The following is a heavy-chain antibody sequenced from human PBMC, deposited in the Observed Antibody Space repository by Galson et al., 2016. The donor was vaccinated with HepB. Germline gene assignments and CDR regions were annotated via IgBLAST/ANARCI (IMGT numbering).Heavy chain of an antibody. CDR1: GFTLSNYD. V-gene: IGHV3-13*01. CDR2: IGTASDT. D-gene: IGHD3-10*02. Sequence: SLRLSCAASGFTLSNYDMHWVRQATGKGLEWVAAIGTASDTHYLDSVEGRVTISRENAKNSLYIEMNSLRAGDTAAYYCARGTLSRFMFYYFGMDVWGKGTTVTVSS. J-gene: IGHJ6*04. CDR3: ARGTLSRFMFYYFGMDV.